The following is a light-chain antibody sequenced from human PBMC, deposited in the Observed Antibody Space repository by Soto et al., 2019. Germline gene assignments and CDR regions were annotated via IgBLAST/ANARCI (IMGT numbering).Light chain of an antibody. CDR3: QQYGSSPYT. J-gene: IGKJ2*01. Sequence: EIVLTQSPGTLSLSPGERATLSCRASQTIRSSYLAWYQQKPGQAPRLLIYGASTRATGLPDRFSGRGSGTDFTLTISRLEPEDFAVYYCQQYGSSPYTFGQGTKLEIK. V-gene: IGKV3-20*01. CDR2: GAS. CDR1: QTIRSSY.